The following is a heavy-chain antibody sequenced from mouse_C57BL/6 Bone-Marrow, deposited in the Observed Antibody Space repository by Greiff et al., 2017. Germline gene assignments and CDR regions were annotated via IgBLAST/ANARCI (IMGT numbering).Heavy chain of an antibody. CDR2: IDPENGDT. V-gene: IGHV14-4*01. J-gene: IGHJ2*01. CDR1: GFNIKDDY. CDR3: TTNGGY. Sequence: VHVKQSGAELVRPGASVKLSCTASGFNIKDDYMHWVKQRPEQGLEWIGWIDPENGDTEYASKFQGKATITADTSSHTAYLQLSSLTSEDTAVYYCTTNGGYGGQGTTLTVAS.